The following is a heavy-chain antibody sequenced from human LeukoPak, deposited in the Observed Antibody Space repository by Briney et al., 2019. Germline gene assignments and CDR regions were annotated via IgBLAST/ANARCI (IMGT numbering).Heavy chain of an antibody. D-gene: IGHD3-3*01. CDR3: ARVASPTITIFGVVHYYYYYMDV. J-gene: IGHJ6*03. CDR1: GYSISGAYY. CDR2: IFHGGST. Sequence: SETLSLTCAVSGYSISGAYYWGWIRQPPGKGLEWIGNIFHGGSTYYNPSHTSRVTISVDTSKNQFSLKLSSVTAADTAVYYCARVASPTITIFGVVHYYYYYMDVWGKGTTVTVSS. V-gene: IGHV4-38-2*01.